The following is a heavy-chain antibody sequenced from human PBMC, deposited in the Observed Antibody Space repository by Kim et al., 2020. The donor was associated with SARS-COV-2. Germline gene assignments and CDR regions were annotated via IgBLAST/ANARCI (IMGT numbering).Heavy chain of an antibody. V-gene: IGHV4-39*01. D-gene: IGHD6-19*01. CDR1: GGSISSSTYY. CDR2: ISYSGST. CDR3: ARHVEQWLRGWFDP. J-gene: IGHJ5*02. Sequence: SETLSLTCTVSGGSISSSTYYWGWIRQPPGKGLEWIGSISYSGSTYHNPSLKSRVTISVDTSKNQFSLTLSSVTAADTAIYYCARHVEQWLRGWFDPWG.